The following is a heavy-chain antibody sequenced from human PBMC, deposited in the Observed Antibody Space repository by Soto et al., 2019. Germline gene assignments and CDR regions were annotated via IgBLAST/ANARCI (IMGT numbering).Heavy chain of an antibody. Sequence: QVQLQESGPGLVKPSETLSLTCTVSGGSISSYYWSWIRQPPGKGLEWIGYIYYSGSTNYNPSLKSRVTISVDTSKNQFSLKLSSVTAADTAVYYCAREEHLVGALFDYWGQGTLVTVSS. D-gene: IGHD1-26*01. J-gene: IGHJ4*02. CDR3: AREEHLVGALFDY. CDR2: IYYSGST. CDR1: GGSISSYY. V-gene: IGHV4-59*01.